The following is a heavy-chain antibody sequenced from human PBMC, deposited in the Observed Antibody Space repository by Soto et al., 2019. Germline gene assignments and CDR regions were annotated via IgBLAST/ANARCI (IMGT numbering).Heavy chain of an antibody. V-gene: IGHV3-30*02. D-gene: IGHD3-16*01. CDR2: IWYYGSNK. CDR1: RFTFSSYG. J-gene: IGHJ4*01. Sequence: WGSLRLSGAASRFTFSSYGMHWVRQPPGKGREWVAFIWYYGSNKYYAEYFKGRLTISRYKSKNTLFLLMNSLRAEDTAAYDCATDRDAYVWGSPNTRPRRLLNYCG. CDR3: ATDRDAYVWGSPNTRPRRLLNY.